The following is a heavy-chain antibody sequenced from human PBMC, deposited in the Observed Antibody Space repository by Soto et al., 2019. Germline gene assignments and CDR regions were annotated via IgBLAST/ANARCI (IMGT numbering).Heavy chain of an antibody. Sequence: GSLKISCKGSGYSFTSYWIGWVRQMPGKGLEWLGIIYPGDSDTRYSPSFQGQVTISADKSISTAYLQWSSLKASDTAMYYCARHPSIVVVPAAPRHYHGMDVWGQGTTVTVSS. CDR1: GYSFTSYW. CDR2: IYPGDSDT. J-gene: IGHJ6*02. V-gene: IGHV5-51*01. D-gene: IGHD2-2*01. CDR3: ARHPSIVVVPAAPRHYHGMDV.